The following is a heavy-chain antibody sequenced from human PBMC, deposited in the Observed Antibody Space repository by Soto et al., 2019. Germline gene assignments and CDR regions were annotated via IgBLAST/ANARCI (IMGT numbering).Heavy chain of an antibody. CDR2: IKSKTDGGTT. CDR1: GFTFSNAW. J-gene: IGHJ4*02. V-gene: IGHV3-15*01. CDR3: TTPPEVGGSYYDY. D-gene: IGHD1-26*01. Sequence: LRLSCAASGFTFSNAWMSWVRQAPGKGLEWVGRIKSKTDGGTTDYAAPVKGRFTISRDDSKNTLYLQMNSLKTEDTAVYYCTTPPEVGGSYYDYWGQGTLVTVSS.